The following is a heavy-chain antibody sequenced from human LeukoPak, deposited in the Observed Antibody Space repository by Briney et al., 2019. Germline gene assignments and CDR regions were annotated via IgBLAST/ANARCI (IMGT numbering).Heavy chain of an antibody. J-gene: IGHJ5*02. D-gene: IGHD3-3*01. CDR1: GYTFTSSD. V-gene: IGHV1-69*13. CDR2: IIPIFGTA. Sequence: SVKVSCKASGYTFTSSDISWVRRATGQGLEWMGGIIPIFGTANYAQKFQGRVTITADESTSTAYMELSSLRSEDTAVYYCARALFGPGSQFNWFDPWGQGTLVTVSS. CDR3: ARALFGPGSQFNWFDP.